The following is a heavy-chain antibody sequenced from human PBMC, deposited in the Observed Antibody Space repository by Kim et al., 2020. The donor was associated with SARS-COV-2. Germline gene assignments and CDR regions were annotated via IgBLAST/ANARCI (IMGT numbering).Heavy chain of an antibody. Sequence: LKSRVTISVDTSKNQFSLKLSSVTAADTAVYYCAREVPGIVGATTPHFGYWGQGTLVTVSS. J-gene: IGHJ4*02. V-gene: IGHV4-39*07. D-gene: IGHD1-26*01. CDR3: AREVPGIVGATTPHFGY.